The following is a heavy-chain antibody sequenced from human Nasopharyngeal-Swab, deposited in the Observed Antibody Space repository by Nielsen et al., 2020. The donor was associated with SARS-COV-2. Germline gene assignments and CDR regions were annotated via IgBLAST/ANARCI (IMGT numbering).Heavy chain of an antibody. V-gene: IGHV1-18*01. CDR2: ISAYNGNT. CDR1: GYTFTSYG. J-gene: IGHJ4*02. Sequence: ASVKVSCKASGYTFTSYGISWVRQAPGQGLEWMGWISAYNGNTNYAQKLQGRVPMTTDTSTSTAYMELRSLRSDDTAVYYCARNPVDYDYVWGSYRYRTFDYWGQGTLVTVSS. D-gene: IGHD3-16*02. CDR3: ARNPVDYDYVWGSYRYRTFDY.